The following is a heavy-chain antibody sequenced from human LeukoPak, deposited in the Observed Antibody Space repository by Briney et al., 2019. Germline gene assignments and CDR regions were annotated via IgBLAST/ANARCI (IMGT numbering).Heavy chain of an antibody. Sequence: GGSLRLSCAAPGFIFSSYWMHWVRQAPGKGLVWVSRIKSDGSGTSYEDSVKGRFTISGDNANNTLYLQMNSLRAEDTAVYYCVRDGSGSYPIDYWGQGTLATVSS. V-gene: IGHV3-74*01. CDR1: GFIFSSYW. D-gene: IGHD3-10*01. CDR3: VRDGSGSYPIDY. CDR2: IKSDGSGT. J-gene: IGHJ4*02.